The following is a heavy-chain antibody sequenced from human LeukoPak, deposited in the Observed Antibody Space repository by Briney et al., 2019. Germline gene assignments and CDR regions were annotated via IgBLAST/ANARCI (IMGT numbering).Heavy chain of an antibody. CDR1: GFTFSSYS. CDR2: ITSSSSYI. D-gene: IGHD3-10*01. J-gene: IGHJ5*02. CDR3: ARALYDSGSS. V-gene: IGHV3-21*01. Sequence: GGSLRLSCAASGFTFSSYSMNWVRQAPAQGLEWVSSITSSSSYIYYADSAKGRFTISRDNAKNSLYLQMNSLRAEDTAVYYCARALYDSGSSWGQGTLVTVSS.